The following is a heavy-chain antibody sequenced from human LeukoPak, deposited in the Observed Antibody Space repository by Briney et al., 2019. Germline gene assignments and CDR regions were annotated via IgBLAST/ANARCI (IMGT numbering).Heavy chain of an antibody. CDR2: IYYSGST. CDR1: GGSISSYY. D-gene: IGHD3-3*01. CDR3: ARGPNPTYDFWIEDAFDI. J-gene: IGHJ3*02. Sequence: PSETLSLTCTVSGGSISSYYWSWIRQPPGKGLEWIGYIYYSGSTNYNPSLKSRVTISVDTSKNQFSLKLSSVTAADTAVYYCARGPNPTYDFWIEDAFDIWGQGTMVTVSS. V-gene: IGHV4-59*01.